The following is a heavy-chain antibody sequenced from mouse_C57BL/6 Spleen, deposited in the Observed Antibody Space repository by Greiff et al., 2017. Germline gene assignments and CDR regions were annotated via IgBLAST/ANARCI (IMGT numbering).Heavy chain of an antibody. J-gene: IGHJ2*01. CDR1: GYTFTSYW. D-gene: IGHD2-1*01. CDR2: IHPNSGST. CDR3: ARLDIGGNGY. V-gene: IGHV1-64*01. Sequence: VQLQQPGAELVKPGASVKLSCKASGYTFTSYWMHWVKQRPGQGLEWIGMIHPNSGSTNYKEKFKSKVTLTVDKSSSTAYMQLSSLTSEDTAVYYCARLDIGGNGYWGQGTTLTVAS.